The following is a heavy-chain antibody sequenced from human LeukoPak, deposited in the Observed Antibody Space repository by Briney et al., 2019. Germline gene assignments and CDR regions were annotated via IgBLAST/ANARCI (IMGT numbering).Heavy chain of an antibody. CDR1: GGSFSGYY. CDR2: TNHSGST. CDR3: ARGKGWSGSYHKRNAFDI. V-gene: IGHV4-34*01. Sequence: SETLSLTCAVYGGSFSGYYWSWIRQPPGKGLEWIGETNHSGSTNYNPSLKSRVTISVDTSKNQFSLKLSSVTAADTAVYYCARGKGWSGSYHKRNAFDIWGQGTMVTVSS. J-gene: IGHJ3*02. D-gene: IGHD1-26*01.